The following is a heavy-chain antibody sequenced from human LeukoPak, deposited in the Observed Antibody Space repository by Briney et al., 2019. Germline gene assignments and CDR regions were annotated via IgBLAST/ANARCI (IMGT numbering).Heavy chain of an antibody. D-gene: IGHD3-10*01. V-gene: IGHV1-18*01. CDR2: INTYNGNT. CDR1: GYTFTSYG. CDR3: ARDTMVRGVIYFYGMDV. Sequence: ASAKVSCKASGYTFTSYGISWVRQAPGQGLEWMGWINTYNGNTNYAQKIQGRVTMTTDTSTSTAYMEVRSLRSDDTAVYYCARDTMVRGVIYFYGMDVWGQGTTVTVSS. J-gene: IGHJ6*02.